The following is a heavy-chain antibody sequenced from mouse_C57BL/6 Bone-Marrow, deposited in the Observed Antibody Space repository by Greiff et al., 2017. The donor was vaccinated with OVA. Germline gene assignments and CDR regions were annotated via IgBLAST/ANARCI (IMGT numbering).Heavy chain of an antibody. V-gene: IGHV1-55*01. D-gene: IGHD1-1*01. J-gene: IGHJ1*03. CDR2: IYPGSGST. CDR1: GYTFTSYW. CDR3: ARWDTTGVDWDFDV. Sequence: QVQLQQPGAELVKPGASVKMSCKASGYTFTSYWITWVKQRPGQGLEWIGDIYPGSGSTNYNEKFKSKATLTVDTSSSTAYMQLSSLTSEDSAVYDCARWDTTGVDWDFDVWGTGTTVTVSS.